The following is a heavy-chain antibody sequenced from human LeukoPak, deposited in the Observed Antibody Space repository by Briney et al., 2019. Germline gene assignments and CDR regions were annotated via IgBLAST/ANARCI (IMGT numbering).Heavy chain of an antibody. D-gene: IGHD3-10*01. Sequence: ASVKVSCKASGYTFTGYYMHWVRQAPGQGLEWMGWINPNSGGTNYAQKFQGRVTMTRDTSISTAYMELSRPRSDDTAVYYCARDGYSFGEYDYWGQGTLVTVSS. CDR2: INPNSGGT. CDR1: GYTFTGYY. V-gene: IGHV1-2*02. J-gene: IGHJ4*02. CDR3: ARDGYSFGEYDY.